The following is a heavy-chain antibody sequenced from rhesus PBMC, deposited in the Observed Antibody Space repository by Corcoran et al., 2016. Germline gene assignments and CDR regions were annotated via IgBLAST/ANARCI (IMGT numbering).Heavy chain of an antibody. V-gene: IGHV4S12*01. D-gene: IGHD4-17*01. CDR2: IYSNSEST. J-gene: IGHJ2*01. CDR1: GGSISSGYYY. Sequence: QVQLQESGPGVVKPSETLSLTCAVSGGSISSGYYYLSWLRHPPGTGLEWMGGIYSNSESTNYNPSLKSRVTISKDTSKNQFSLKLSSVTTADTAVYYCARTSVTPYWYFDLWGPGTPITISS. CDR3: ARTSVTPYWYFDL.